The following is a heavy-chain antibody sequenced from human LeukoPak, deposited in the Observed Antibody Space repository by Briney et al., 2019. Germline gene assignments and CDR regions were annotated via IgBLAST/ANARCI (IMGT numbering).Heavy chain of an antibody. CDR1: GYSFITYW. J-gene: IGHJ4*02. D-gene: IGHD2-2*03. V-gene: IGHV5-51*01. CDR3: ARQTDLDFVLVPAAVSFDY. CDR2: IYPDDSDT. Sequence: GESLKISCKGSGYSFITYWIGWVRQMPGKGLEWMGIIYPDDSDTRYSPSFQGQVTISADKSINTAYLQWSSLKASDTAMYYCARQTDLDFVLVPAAVSFDYWGQGTLVTVSS.